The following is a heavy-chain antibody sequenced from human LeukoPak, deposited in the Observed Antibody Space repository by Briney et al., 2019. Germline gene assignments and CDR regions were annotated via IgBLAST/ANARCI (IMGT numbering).Heavy chain of an antibody. Sequence: SETLSLTCTVSGGSISSSSYYWGWIRQPPGKGLEWIGSIYYSGSTYYNPSLKSRVTISVDTSKNQFSLKLSSVTAADTAVYYCARGRGEQWLVPRYYYYMDVWGKGTTVTVSS. J-gene: IGHJ6*03. CDR2: IYYSGST. D-gene: IGHD6-19*01. CDR1: GGSISSSSYY. V-gene: IGHV4-39*07. CDR3: ARGRGEQWLVPRYYYYMDV.